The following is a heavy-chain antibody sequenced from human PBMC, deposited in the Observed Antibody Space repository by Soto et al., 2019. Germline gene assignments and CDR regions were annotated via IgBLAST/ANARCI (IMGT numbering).Heavy chain of an antibody. V-gene: IGHV3-21*06. CDR2: ISSTTNYI. CDR3: ARESEDLTSNFDY. J-gene: IGHJ4*02. Sequence: GGSLRVSCAASGFTFARYSMNWVRQAPGKGLEWVSSISSTTNYIYYGGSMKGRFTISRDNAKNSLYLEMNSLRAEDTAVYYCARESEDLTSNFDYWGQGTLVTVSS. CDR1: GFTFARYS.